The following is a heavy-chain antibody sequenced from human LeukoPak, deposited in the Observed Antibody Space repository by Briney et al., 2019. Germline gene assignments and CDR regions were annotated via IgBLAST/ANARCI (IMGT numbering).Heavy chain of an antibody. J-gene: IGHJ6*03. CDR2: IYTSGST. V-gene: IGHV4-61*02. CDR3: AREPADTAMVYYYYYYMDV. CDR1: GGSISSGSYY. D-gene: IGHD5-18*01. Sequence: SETLSLTCTVSGGSISSGSYYWSWIRQPAGKGLEWIGRIYTSGSTNYNPSLKNRVTISVDTSKNQFSLKLSSVTAADTAVYYCAREPADTAMVYYYYYYMDVWGKGTTVTVSS.